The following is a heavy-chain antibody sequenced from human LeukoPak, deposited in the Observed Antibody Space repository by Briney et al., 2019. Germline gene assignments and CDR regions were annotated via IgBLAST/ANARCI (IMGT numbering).Heavy chain of an antibody. J-gene: IGHJ4*02. CDR1: GYSFTSYW. D-gene: IGHD2-21*02. CDR2: IYPGDSDT. Sequence: GESLKISCKGSGYSFTSYWIGWVRQIPGKGLDWRGIIYPGDSDTRYSPSFQGQVTISADKSISTAYLQWSSLKASDTAMYYCASSYCGGDCSYAYWGQGTLVTVSS. V-gene: IGHV5-51*01. CDR3: ASSYCGGDCSYAY.